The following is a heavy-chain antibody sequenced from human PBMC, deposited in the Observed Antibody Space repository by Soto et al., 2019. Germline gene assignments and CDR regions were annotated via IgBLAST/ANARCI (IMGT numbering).Heavy chain of an antibody. J-gene: IGHJ1*01. CDR2: IYHSGST. D-gene: IGHD2-15*01. CDR1: GGSINSGRSS. V-gene: IGHV4-30-2*06. Sequence: PSETLSLTCSVSGGSINSGRSSWNWIRQSPGKGLEWIASIYHSGSTYYNPSLKSRVSISVDRPENQFSLKLSSVAAADTAVYYCVCDSAVSAPTGFYTRGLDTLLPVS. CDR3: VCDSAVSAPTGFYT.